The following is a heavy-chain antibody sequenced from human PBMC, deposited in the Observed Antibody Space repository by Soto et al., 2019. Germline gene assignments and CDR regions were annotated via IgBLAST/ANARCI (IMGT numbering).Heavy chain of an antibody. V-gene: IGHV3-74*01. CDR2: ISSYGSDT. CDR1: GFTFSRYW. D-gene: IGHD3-16*01. Sequence: EVQLVESGGGLVLPGGSLRLSCAASGFTFSRYWMHWVRQAPGKGLVWVSRISSYGSDTHYADSVKGRFTISRDNAKNTLSLQMNSLRADDTAVYYCASNYAYAACYYWYGSDVWGQGTRVTVSS. J-gene: IGHJ6*01. CDR3: ASNYAYAACYYWYGSDV.